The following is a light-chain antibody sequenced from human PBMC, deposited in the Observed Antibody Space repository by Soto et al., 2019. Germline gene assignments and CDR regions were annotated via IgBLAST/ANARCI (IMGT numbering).Light chain of an antibody. V-gene: IGLV2-8*01. CDR3: SSYAGSNNLV. J-gene: IGLJ2*01. CDR1: SSDVGGYNY. CDR2: EVS. Sequence: QSALTQPPSASGSPGQSVTISCTGTSSDVGGYNYVSWYQQHPGKAPKLMIYEVSKRPSGVHARFSGSKSGNTASLTVSGLQSEDEAYYYCSSYAGSNNLVFGGGTKLTVL.